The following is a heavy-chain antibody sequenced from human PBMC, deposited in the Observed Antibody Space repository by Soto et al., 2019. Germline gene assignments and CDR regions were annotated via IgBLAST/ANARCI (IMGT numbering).Heavy chain of an antibody. V-gene: IGHV3-23*01. Sequence: DVQLLESGGGLAQRGGSLRLSCAASGFSFSTYGMTWVRQAPGKGLEWVSYGGSGGSTYYADCVKGRFTISRDNSKNTLHLQMNSLRAEDTAVYYCVKFRGRAYHFYYMDVWGNGTAVTVSS. J-gene: IGHJ6*03. CDR2: YGGSGGST. CDR3: VKFRGRAYHFYYMDV. CDR1: GFSFSTYG. D-gene: IGHD3-16*01.